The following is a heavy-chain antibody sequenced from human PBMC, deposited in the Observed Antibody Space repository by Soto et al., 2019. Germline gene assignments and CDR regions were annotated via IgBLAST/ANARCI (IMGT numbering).Heavy chain of an antibody. D-gene: IGHD4-17*01. CDR3: ARRSMTTVTTRTAFYI. CDR1: GFTVSSNY. V-gene: IGHV3-53*04. Sequence: GGSLRLSCAASGFTVSSNYMSWVRQAPGKGLEWVSVIYSGGSTYYADSVKGRFTISRHNSKNTLYLQMNSLRAEDTAVYYCARRSMTTVTTRTAFYIWGQGKMVTISS. J-gene: IGHJ3*02. CDR2: IYSGGST.